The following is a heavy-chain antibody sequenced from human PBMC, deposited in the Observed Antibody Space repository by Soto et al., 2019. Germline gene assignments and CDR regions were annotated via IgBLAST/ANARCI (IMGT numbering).Heavy chain of an antibody. CDR1: GFTFSSYG. Sequence: QVQLVESGGGVVQPGRSLRLSCAASGFTFSSYGMHWVRQAPGKGLEWVAVISYDGSNKYYADSVKGRFTISRDNSKNTLYLQMNSLRAEDTAVYYCAKGSGAVRGQYFDWLFPADYYYGMDVWGQGTTVTVSS. V-gene: IGHV3-30*18. D-gene: IGHD3-9*01. J-gene: IGHJ6*02. CDR3: AKGSGAVRGQYFDWLFPADYYYGMDV. CDR2: ISYDGSNK.